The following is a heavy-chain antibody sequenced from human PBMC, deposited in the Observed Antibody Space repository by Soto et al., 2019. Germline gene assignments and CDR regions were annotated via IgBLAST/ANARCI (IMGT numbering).Heavy chain of an antibody. D-gene: IGHD2-2*01. CDR3: ARAGVCSSTSCYATTFDD. CDR1: GGSISSYY. CDR2: IYYSGST. V-gene: IGHV4-59*01. J-gene: IGHJ4*02. Sequence: SETLSLTCTVSGGSISSYYWSWIRQPPGKGLEWIGYIYYSGSTNYNPSLKSRVTISVDTFKNQFSLKLSSVTAADTAVYYCARAGVCSSTSCYATTFDDWGQGTLVTVSS.